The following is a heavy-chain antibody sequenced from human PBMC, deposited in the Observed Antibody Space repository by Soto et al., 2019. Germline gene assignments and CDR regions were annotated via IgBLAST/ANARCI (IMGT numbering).Heavy chain of an antibody. J-gene: IGHJ4*02. CDR2: INRDGSSI. V-gene: IGHV3-74*01. Sequence: GGSLRLSCAASGLTFSSYWMHWVRQAPGKGLVWVSRINRDGSSINYADSARGRVTISRDNAKNTLYLQVNGLRAEDTAVYYCAREIATTGEYYFDYWGQGILVTVSS. D-gene: IGHD6-13*01. CDR3: AREIATTGEYYFDY. CDR1: GLTFSSYW.